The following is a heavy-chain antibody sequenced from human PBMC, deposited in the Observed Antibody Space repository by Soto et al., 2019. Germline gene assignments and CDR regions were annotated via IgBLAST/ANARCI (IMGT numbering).Heavy chain of an antibody. V-gene: IGHV1-3*01. J-gene: IGHJ4*02. CDR3: ARDYYDILTGYYNVIYD. Sequence: GASVKVSCKASGYTFTSYAMHWVRQAPGQRLEWMGWINAGNGNTKYSQKFQGRVTITRDTSASTACMELSSLRSEDTAVYYCARDYYDILTGYYNVIYDWGQGTLVTVSS. D-gene: IGHD3-9*01. CDR2: INAGNGNT. CDR1: GYTFTSYA.